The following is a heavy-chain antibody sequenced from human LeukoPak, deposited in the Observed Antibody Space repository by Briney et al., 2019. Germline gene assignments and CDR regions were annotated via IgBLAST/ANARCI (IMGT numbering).Heavy chain of an antibody. V-gene: IGHV4-59*01. CDR3: ARNLIPEQLVLNF. CDR1: GGSISSFY. Sequence: PSETLSLTCTVSGGSISSFYWSWIRQPPGKGLEWIGYIYYTGSTNYNPSLKSRVTMSVDTSKNQFSLNLRSVTPEDTAVYYCARNLIPEQLVLNFWGQGTLVTVSS. J-gene: IGHJ4*02. D-gene: IGHD6-13*01. CDR2: IYYTGST.